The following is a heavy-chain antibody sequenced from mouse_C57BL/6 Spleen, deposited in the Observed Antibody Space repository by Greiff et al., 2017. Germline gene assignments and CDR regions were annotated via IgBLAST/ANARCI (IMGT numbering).Heavy chain of an antibody. CDR1: GFTFSDYG. CDR3: ASSDYYGSSYWYFDV. D-gene: IGHD1-1*01. Sequence: EVKVVESGGGLVKPGGSLKLSCAASGFTFSDYGMHWVRQAPEKGLEWVAYISSGSSTIYYADTVKGRFTISRDNAKNTLFLQMTSLRSEDTAMYYCASSDYYGSSYWYFDVWGTGTTVTVSS. J-gene: IGHJ1*03. V-gene: IGHV5-17*01. CDR2: ISSGSSTI.